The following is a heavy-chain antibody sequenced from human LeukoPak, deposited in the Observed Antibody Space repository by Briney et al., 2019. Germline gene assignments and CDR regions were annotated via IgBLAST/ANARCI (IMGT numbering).Heavy chain of an antibody. CDR1: GFTVSSNY. V-gene: IGHV3-9*01. CDR3: LKDTSYYDSSGLVDY. Sequence: PGGSLRLSCAASGFTVSSNYMSWVRQAPGKGLEWVSGISWNSGIIGYADSVKGRFTISRDNAKKSLYLQMNSLRAEDTALYYCLKDTSYYDSSGLVDYWGQGTLVTVSS. J-gene: IGHJ4*02. D-gene: IGHD3-22*01. CDR2: ISWNSGII.